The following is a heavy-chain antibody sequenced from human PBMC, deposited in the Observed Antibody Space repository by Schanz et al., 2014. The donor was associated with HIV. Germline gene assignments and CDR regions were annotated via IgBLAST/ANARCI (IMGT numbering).Heavy chain of an antibody. J-gene: IGHJ6*02. Sequence: QVQLVQSGAEVKKPGASVKISCKASGYGYIFTTYYIHWVRQAPGQGLEWMGGIIPLSGTPFYAQKFQGRVAITADKSTGTVYMDLGSLTSEDTAVYFCARDIKYDDPFQYGMDVWGQGTTVSVSS. CDR1: GYGYIFTTYY. CDR3: ARDIKYDDPFQYGMDV. V-gene: IGHV1-69*06. CDR2: IIPLSGTP. D-gene: IGHD1-1*01.